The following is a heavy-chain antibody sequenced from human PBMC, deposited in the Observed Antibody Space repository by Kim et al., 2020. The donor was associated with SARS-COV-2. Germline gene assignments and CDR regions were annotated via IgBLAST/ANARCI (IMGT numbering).Heavy chain of an antibody. Sequence: KYYADSVKGRFTMSRENAKNSLYLEMNSLRAEDTAIYYCASLDSAQVPGVFWGQGTLVTVSS. V-gene: IGHV3-7*03. J-gene: IGHJ4*02. CDR2: K. D-gene: IGHD3-10*01. CDR3: ASLDSAQVPGVF.